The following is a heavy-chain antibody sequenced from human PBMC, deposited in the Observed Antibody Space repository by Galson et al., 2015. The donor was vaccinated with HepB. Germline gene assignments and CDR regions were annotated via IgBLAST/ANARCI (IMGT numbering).Heavy chain of an antibody. D-gene: IGHD3-22*01. CDR2: TCYRSKWYN. Sequence: CAISGDSVSSNSAAWNWIRQSPSRGLEWLGRTCYRSKWYNDYAVSVKSRITINPDTSKNHFSLQLNSVTPEDTAVYYCARDLDYYDSSGSLDYWGQGTLVTVSA. J-gene: IGHJ4*02. CDR3: ARDLDYYDSSGSLDY. V-gene: IGHV6-1*01. CDR1: GDSVSSNSAA.